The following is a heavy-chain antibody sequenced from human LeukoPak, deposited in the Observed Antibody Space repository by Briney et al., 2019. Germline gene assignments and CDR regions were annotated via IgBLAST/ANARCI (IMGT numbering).Heavy chain of an antibody. V-gene: IGHV1-46*01. J-gene: IGHJ4*02. CDR1: GYTFTSYY. Sequence: ASVKVSCKASGYTFTSYYMHWVRQAPGQGLEWMGIINPSGGSTSYAQKFQGRVTMTRDTSTSTVYMELSSLRSEDTAVYYCARARIYYDSSGCYYPSSYYFDYWGQGTLVTVSS. CDR3: ARARIYYDSSGCYYPSSYYFDY. D-gene: IGHD3-22*01. CDR2: INPSGGST.